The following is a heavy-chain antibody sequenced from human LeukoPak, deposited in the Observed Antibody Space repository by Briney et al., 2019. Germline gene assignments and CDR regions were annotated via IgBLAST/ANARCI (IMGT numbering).Heavy chain of an antibody. J-gene: IGHJ6*03. V-gene: IGHV4-39*01. CDR3: ARHRFDYVRYRYYYYMDV. CDR1: GGSISSSSYY. D-gene: IGHD4-17*01. Sequence: KSSETLSLTCTVSGGSISSSSYYWGWIRQPPGKGLEWIGSIYYSGSTYYNPSLKSRVTISVDTSKNQFSLKLSSVTAADTAVYYCARHRFDYVRYRYYYYMDVWGKGTTVTISS. CDR2: IYYSGST.